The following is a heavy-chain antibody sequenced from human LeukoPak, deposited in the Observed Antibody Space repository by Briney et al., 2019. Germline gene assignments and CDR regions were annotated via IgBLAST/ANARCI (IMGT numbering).Heavy chain of an antibody. V-gene: IGHV4-38-2*01. Sequence: SETLSLTCAVSGYSISSGYYWGWVRQAPGKGLEWIGSIYHTGSTDYNPSLKSRLTISVDMSKNQFSLNLRSVTAADTAVYYCARDKDDYVWGTYRWWGQGMLVTVSS. D-gene: IGHD3-16*02. CDR2: IYHTGST. CDR1: GYSISSGYY. CDR3: ARDKDDYVWGTYRW. J-gene: IGHJ4*02.